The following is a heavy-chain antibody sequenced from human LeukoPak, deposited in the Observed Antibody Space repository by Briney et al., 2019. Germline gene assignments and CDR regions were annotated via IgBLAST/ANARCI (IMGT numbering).Heavy chain of an antibody. J-gene: IGHJ4*02. CDR1: GGSFSGYY. CDR3: ARVVSSSWDY. CDR2: INHSGST. Sequence: SETLSLTCAVYGGSFSGYYWSWIRQPPGKGLEWIGEINHSGSTNYNPSLKSRVTISVDTSKNQFSLKLSSVTAADTAVYYCARVVSSSWDYWGQGTLVTVSS. D-gene: IGHD6-13*01. V-gene: IGHV4-34*01.